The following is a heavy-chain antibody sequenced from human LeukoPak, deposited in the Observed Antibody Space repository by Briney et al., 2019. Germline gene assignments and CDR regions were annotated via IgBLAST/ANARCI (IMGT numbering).Heavy chain of an antibody. Sequence: PSESLSLTCAVSGYSISSGYYWGWIRPPPGKGLEGIGSIYHSGSTYYNPSLKSRVTISVDTSKNKFSLKLSSVTAADTAVYYCARVEPLDSSGYYYFDYWGQGTLVTVSS. CDR3: ARVEPLDSSGYYYFDY. V-gene: IGHV4-38-2*01. J-gene: IGHJ4*02. D-gene: IGHD3-22*01. CDR1: GYSISSGYY. CDR2: IYHSGST.